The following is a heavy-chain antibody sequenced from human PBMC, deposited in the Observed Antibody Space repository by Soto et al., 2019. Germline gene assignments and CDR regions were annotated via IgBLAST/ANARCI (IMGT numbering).Heavy chain of an antibody. CDR1: GFTFSDYY. V-gene: IGHV3-11*01. CDR3: ATRWGYFDF. Sequence: QMQLVESGGGLVRPGGSLRLSCAASGFTFSDYYMRWIRQAPGKGLEWISYITSSGGTIYYTDSVKGRFTISRDNAKKSLYLDMKNLRADDTAVYYCATRWGYFDFWGRGTLVTVSS. J-gene: IGHJ2*01. CDR2: ITSSGGTI.